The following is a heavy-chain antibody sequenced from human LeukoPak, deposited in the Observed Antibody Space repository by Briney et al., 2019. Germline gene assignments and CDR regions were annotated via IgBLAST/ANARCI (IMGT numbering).Heavy chain of an antibody. CDR1: GYTFTTYD. CDR3: ARGLFYDYVWGVIDY. CDR2: MNLNSGNT. V-gene: IGHV1-8*01. D-gene: IGHD3-16*01. Sequence: ASVKVSCKASGYTFTTYDINWVRQATGQGLEWMGYMNLNSGNTGYAQKFQGRVTMTRNTSISTAYMELSSLRSEDTAVYYCARGLFYDYVWGVIDYWGQGTLVTVSS. J-gene: IGHJ4*02.